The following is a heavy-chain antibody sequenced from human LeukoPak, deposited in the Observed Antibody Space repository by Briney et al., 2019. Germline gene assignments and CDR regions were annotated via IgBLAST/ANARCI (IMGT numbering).Heavy chain of an antibody. CDR1: GFTFSSYS. J-gene: IGHJ6*02. V-gene: IGHV3-21*01. D-gene: IGHD6-19*01. CDR2: ISSSSSYI. CDR3: ASKPFSSGWNYYYYYGMDV. Sequence: PGGSLRLSCAASGFTFSSYSMNWVRQAPGKGLEWVSSISSSSSYIYYADSVKGRFTISRDNAKNSLYLQMNSLRAEDTAVYYCASKPFSSGWNYYYYYGMDVWGQGTTDTVSS.